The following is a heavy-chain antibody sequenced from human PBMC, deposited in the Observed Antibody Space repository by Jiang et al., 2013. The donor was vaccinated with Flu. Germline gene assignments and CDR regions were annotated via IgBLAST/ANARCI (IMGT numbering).Heavy chain of an antibody. D-gene: IGHD1-26*01. V-gene: IGHV6-1*01. CDR1: SVSSNSVA. CDR2: TYYRSKWYN. J-gene: IGHJ4*02. CDR3: ARDSGSYPNHVYFDY. Sequence: SVSSNSVAWNWIRQSPSRGLEWLGRTYYRSKWYNDYAVSVKSRITINPDTSKNQFSLQLNSVTPEDTAVYYCARDSGSYPNHVYFDYWGQGTLVTVSS.